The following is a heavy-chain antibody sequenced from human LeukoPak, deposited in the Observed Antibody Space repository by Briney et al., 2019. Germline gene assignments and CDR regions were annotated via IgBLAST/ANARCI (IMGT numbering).Heavy chain of an antibody. D-gene: IGHD6-13*01. V-gene: IGHV4-59*01. J-gene: IGHJ4*02. Sequence: SETLSLTCTVSGGSISSYYWSWIRQPPGKGLEWIGYIYYSGSTNYNPSLKSRVTISVATSKNQFSLKLSSVTAADTAVYYCARAPAAGGLFDYWGQGTLVTVSS. CDR3: ARAPAAGGLFDY. CDR2: IYYSGST. CDR1: GGSISSYY.